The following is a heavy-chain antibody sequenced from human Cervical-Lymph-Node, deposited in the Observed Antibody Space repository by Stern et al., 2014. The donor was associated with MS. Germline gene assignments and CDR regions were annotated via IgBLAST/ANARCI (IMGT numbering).Heavy chain of an antibody. D-gene: IGHD5-18*01. V-gene: IGHV3-21*01. Sequence: EDQLVESGGGLVKPGGSLRLSCAASGFTFSNYGMNWVRQAPGKGLEWVPFISGSGSYIFYGDSVKGRFTISRDNAKDSLSLQMNSLRAEDTAVYYCARQGGGFNYGRGTSDCWGQGTLVTVSS. CDR3: ARQGGGFNYGRGTSDC. J-gene: IGHJ4*02. CDR2: ISGSGSYI. CDR1: GFTFSNYG.